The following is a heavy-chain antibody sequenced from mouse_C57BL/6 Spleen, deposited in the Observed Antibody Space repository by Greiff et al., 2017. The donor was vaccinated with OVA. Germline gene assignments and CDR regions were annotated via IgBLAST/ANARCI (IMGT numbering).Heavy chain of an antibody. V-gene: IGHV1-82*01. Sequence: QVQLKESGPELVKPGASVKLSCKASGYAFSSSWMNWVKQRPGQGLEWIGRIYPGDGDTNYNGKFKGKATLTADKSSSTAYMQLSSLTSEDSAVYICARGTGKEYYLDYWGQGTTLTVSS. J-gene: IGHJ2*01. CDR1: GYAFSSSW. D-gene: IGHD4-1*01. CDR3: ARGTGKEYYLDY. CDR2: IYPGDGDT.